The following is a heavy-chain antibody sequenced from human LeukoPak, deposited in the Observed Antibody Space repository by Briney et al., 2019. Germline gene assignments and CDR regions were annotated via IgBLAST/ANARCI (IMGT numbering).Heavy chain of an antibody. J-gene: IGHJ5*02. Sequence: SETLSLTCTVSGGSISSYYWSWIRQPPGKGLEWIGYIYYSGSTNYNPSLKSRVTISVDTSKNQFSLKLSSVTAADTAVYYCARDLGIVGATSWFDPWGQGALVTVSS. V-gene: IGHV4-59*01. CDR1: GGSISSYY. CDR2: IYYSGST. CDR3: ARDLGIVGATSWFDP. D-gene: IGHD1-26*01.